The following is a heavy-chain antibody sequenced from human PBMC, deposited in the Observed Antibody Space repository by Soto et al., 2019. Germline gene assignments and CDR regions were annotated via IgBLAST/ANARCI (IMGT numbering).Heavy chain of an antibody. CDR2: ISYDGSNK. Sequence: QVQLVESGGGVVQPGRSLRLSCAASGFTFSSYGMHWVRQAPGKGLEWVAVISYDGSNKYYADSVKGRFTISRDNSKNTLYLQMNSLRAEDTAVYYCAKDRRPNYYYGMDVWGQGTTVIVSS. J-gene: IGHJ6*02. CDR1: GFTFSSYG. CDR3: AKDRRPNYYYGMDV. V-gene: IGHV3-30*18. D-gene: IGHD6-25*01.